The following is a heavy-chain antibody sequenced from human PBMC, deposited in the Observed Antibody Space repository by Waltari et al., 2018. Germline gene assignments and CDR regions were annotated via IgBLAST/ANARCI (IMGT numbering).Heavy chain of an antibody. V-gene: IGHV3-30*01. Sequence: QVQLVESGGGVVQSGRSLRLSCAASGFTFSSYAMHWVRQAPGKGLEWVAVISYDGSNKYYADSVKGRFTISRDNSKNTLYLQMNSLRAEDTAVYYCARGRWLVPDYWGQGTLVTVSS. D-gene: IGHD6-19*01. CDR2: ISYDGSNK. CDR3: ARGRWLVPDY. J-gene: IGHJ4*02. CDR1: GFTFSSYA.